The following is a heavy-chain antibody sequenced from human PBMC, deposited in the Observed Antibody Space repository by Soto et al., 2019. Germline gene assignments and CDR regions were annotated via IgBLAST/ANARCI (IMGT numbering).Heavy chain of an antibody. V-gene: IGHV1-69*13. D-gene: IGHD2-2*01. J-gene: IGHJ6*02. CDR2: IIPIFGTA. CDR1: GGTFSSYA. CDR3: AGNIVVVPAAPSDRPYYYYYGMDV. Sequence: ASVKVSCKASGGTFSSYAISWVRQAPGQGLEWMGGIIPIFGTANYAQKFQGRVTITADESTSTAYMELSSLRSEDTAVYYCAGNIVVVPAAPSDRPYYYYYGMDVWGQGTTVTVSS.